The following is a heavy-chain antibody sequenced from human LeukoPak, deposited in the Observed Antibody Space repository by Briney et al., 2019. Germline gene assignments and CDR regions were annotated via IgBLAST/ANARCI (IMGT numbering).Heavy chain of an antibody. CDR2: IYPGDSDT. V-gene: IGHV5-51*01. D-gene: IGHD2-2*01. CDR3: ARGYCSSTSCYHQPLGVYYMDV. CDR1: GYSFTTYW. Sequence: GESLKISCKSSGYSFTTYWIAWVRQMPGKGLECMGIIYPGDSDTRYSPSFQGQVTISADKSISTAYLQWSSLKASDTAMYYCARGYCSSTSCYHQPLGVYYMDVWGKGTTVTVSS. J-gene: IGHJ6*03.